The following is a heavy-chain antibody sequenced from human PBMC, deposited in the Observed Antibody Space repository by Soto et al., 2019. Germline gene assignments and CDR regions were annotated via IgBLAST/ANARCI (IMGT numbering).Heavy chain of an antibody. V-gene: IGHV1-69*01. CDR3: ARDRSDIVVVVASEGDAFDI. Sequence: QVQLVQSGAEVKKPGSSVKVSCKASGGTFSSYAISWVRQAPGQGLEWMGGIIPIFGTANYAQKFQGRVTITADESPSTAYMELSSLRSEDTAVYYCARDRSDIVVVVASEGDAFDIWGQGTMVTVSS. CDR1: GGTFSSYA. CDR2: IIPIFGTA. J-gene: IGHJ3*02. D-gene: IGHD2-15*01.